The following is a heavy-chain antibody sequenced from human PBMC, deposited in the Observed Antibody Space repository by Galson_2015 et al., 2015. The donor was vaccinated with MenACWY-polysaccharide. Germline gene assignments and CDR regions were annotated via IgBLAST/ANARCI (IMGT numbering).Heavy chain of an antibody. CDR1: GIGFSGSG. V-gene: IGHV3-33*05. CDR2: IQYDGSKI. D-gene: IGHD2-15*01. J-gene: IGHJ3*01. Sequence: SLRLSCAASGIGFSGSGMHWVRQAPGKGLEWVAVIQYDGSKIVYADSVKGRFTVSRDNSKNTLYLEMNSLRAEDTAVYYCAREGSRIVFHAFDVWGQGTMVIVSS. CDR3: AREGSRIVFHAFDV.